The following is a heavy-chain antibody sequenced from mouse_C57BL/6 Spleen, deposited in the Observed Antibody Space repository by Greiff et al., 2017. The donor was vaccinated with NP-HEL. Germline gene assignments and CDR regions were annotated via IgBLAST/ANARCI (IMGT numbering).Heavy chain of an antibody. D-gene: IGHD4-1*01. V-gene: IGHV5-17*01. J-gene: IGHJ2*01. Sequence: EVKLVESGGGLVKPGGSLKLSCAASGFTFSDYGMHWVRQAPEKGLEWVAYISSGSSTIYYADTVKGGSTTARDNAKNTLFLQMTSLRSEDTALYYCARGLGLYYFDYWGQGTTLTVSS. CDR2: ISSGSSTI. CDR1: GFTFSDYG. CDR3: ARGLGLYYFDY.